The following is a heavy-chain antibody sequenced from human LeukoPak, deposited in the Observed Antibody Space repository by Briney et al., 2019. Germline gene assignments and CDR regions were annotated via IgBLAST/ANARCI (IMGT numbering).Heavy chain of an antibody. CDR2: INWNGGST. CDR3: AKGPGSYVHYYYYMDV. D-gene: IGHD3-10*01. V-gene: IGHV3-20*04. J-gene: IGHJ6*03. CDR1: GFTFDDYG. Sequence: GGSLRLSCAASGFTFDDYGMSWVRQAPGKGLEWVSGINWNGGSTGYADSVKGRFTISRDNSKNTLYLQMNSLRAEDTAIYYCAKGPGSYVHYYYYMDVWGKGTTVTVSS.